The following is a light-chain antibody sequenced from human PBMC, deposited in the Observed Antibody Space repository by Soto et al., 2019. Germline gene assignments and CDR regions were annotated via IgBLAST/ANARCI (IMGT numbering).Light chain of an antibody. J-gene: IGLJ2*01. Sequence: QPASVSGSPGQSITISCTGTSSDVGGYNYVSWYQQHPDKAPKLMIYEVSNRPSGVSNRFSGSKSGNTASLTISGLQAEDEADYYCSSYTSSSTPYVVFGGGTKLTVL. CDR1: SSDVGGYNY. CDR2: EVS. CDR3: SSYTSSSTPYVV. V-gene: IGLV2-14*01.